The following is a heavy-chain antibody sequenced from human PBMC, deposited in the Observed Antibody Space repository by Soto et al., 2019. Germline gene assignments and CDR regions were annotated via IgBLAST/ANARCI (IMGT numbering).Heavy chain of an antibody. V-gene: IGHV1-24*01. D-gene: IGHD3-22*01. J-gene: IGHJ4*02. CDR2: FDPEDGET. CDR3: ATVSRDYYDSSGTGTIDY. Sequence: GASVKVSCKVSGYTLTELSVHWVRQAPGKGLEWMGGFDPEDGETIYAQKFQGRVTMTEDTSTDTAYMELSSLRSEDTAVYYCATVSRDYYDSSGTGTIDYWGQGTLVTVSS. CDR1: GYTLTELS.